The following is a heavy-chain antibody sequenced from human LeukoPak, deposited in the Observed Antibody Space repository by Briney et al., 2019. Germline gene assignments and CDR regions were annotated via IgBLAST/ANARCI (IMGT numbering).Heavy chain of an antibody. D-gene: IGHD2/OR15-2a*01. J-gene: IGHJ3*02. Sequence: PGGSLRLSCAASGFTFSSSTMTWVRQSPGKGLEWVSSIGSSSTYIYYADSVKGRFIISRDNAKNSLYLQMNSLRAEDTAVFYCARDFLNAIDIWGQGTMVTVSS. CDR3: ARDFLNAIDI. CDR1: GFTFSSST. CDR2: IGSSSTYI. V-gene: IGHV3-21*01.